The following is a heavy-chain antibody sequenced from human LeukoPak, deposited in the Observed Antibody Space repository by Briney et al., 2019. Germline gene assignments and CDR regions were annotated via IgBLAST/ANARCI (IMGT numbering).Heavy chain of an antibody. CDR2: INHSGST. V-gene: IGHV4-34*01. D-gene: IGHD6-6*01. Sequence: SENLSRNGAVYGGSFSGYYWSWIRHRQGKGLEWIGKINHSGSTNYNPSLKRRVTISVDTSKSEFSLKLSAVSAADTAVYYCARAPEGGCSSALGNGFDPWGQGTLVTVSS. CDR3: ARAPEGGCSSALGNGFDP. CDR1: GGSFSGYY. J-gene: IGHJ5*02.